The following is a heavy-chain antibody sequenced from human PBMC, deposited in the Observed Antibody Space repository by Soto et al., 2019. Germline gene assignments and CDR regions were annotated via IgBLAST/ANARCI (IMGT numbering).Heavy chain of an antibody. CDR2: IYYSGST. D-gene: IGHD3-9*01. V-gene: IGHV4-31*03. J-gene: IGHJ4*02. Sequence: TSETLSLTCTVSGGSISSGGYYWSWIRQHPGKGLEWIGYIYYSGSTYYNPSLKSRVTISVDTSKNQFSLKLSSVTAADTAVYCCARDRGLGDILTGPFDYWGQGTLVTVS. CDR3: ARDRGLGDILTGPFDY. CDR1: GGSISSGGYY.